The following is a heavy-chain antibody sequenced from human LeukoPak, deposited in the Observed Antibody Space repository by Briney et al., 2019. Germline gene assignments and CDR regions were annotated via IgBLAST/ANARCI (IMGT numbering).Heavy chain of an antibody. V-gene: IGHV3-21*01. Sequence: GGSLRLSCAASGFTFSSYSMNWVRQAPGKGLDWVSSISSSSSYIYYADSVKGRFTISRDNAKNSLYLQMNSLRAEDTAVYYCARARTLSGSYGTWGQGTMVTVSS. D-gene: IGHD1-26*01. CDR3: ARARTLSGSYGT. J-gene: IGHJ3*01. CDR2: ISSSSSYI. CDR1: GFTFSSYS.